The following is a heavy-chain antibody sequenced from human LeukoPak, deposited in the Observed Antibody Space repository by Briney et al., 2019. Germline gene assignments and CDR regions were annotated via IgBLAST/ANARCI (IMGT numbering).Heavy chain of an antibody. D-gene: IGHD1-26*01. CDR2: IKEDGRDK. Sequence: GGSLRLSCEASVFTFSSHWMSWVRQAPGKGLEWVASIKEDGRDKYCVDSVKGRFTISRDNAKNSLYLQMNSLRVEDTAVYYCARGANTYDHWGQGTLVTVSS. CDR3: ARGANTYDH. V-gene: IGHV3-7*01. J-gene: IGHJ4*02. CDR1: VFTFSSHW.